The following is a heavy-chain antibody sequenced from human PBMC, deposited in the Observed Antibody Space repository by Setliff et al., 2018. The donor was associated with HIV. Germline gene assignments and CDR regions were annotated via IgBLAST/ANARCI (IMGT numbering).Heavy chain of an antibody. V-gene: IGHV4-59*01. Sequence: NPSETLSLTCTVSGGSISTYYWSWIRQAPGRGLEWIGYIYYTGRTNYNPSLKSRVTMSLDSSKKQFSLKLSSVTAADTAVYFCARLSSGYKNWYFDLWGRGTLVTVSS. D-gene: IGHD3-22*01. CDR3: ARLSSGYKNWYFDL. CDR1: GGSISTYY. CDR2: IYYTGRT. J-gene: IGHJ2*01.